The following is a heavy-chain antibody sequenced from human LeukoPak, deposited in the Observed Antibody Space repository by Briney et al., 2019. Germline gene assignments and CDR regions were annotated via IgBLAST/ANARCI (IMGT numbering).Heavy chain of an antibody. CDR3: ARDNYCSSTSCYRAYYYYMDV. Sequence: GGSLRLSCAASGFTFSDYYMSWIRQAPGKGLEWVSFISGSGTTTYYVDSVKGRFTLSRDNAKNSLFLQMNSLRAEDTAVYYCARDNYCSSTSCYRAYYYYMDVWGKGTTVTVSS. D-gene: IGHD2-2*02. CDR2: ISGSGTTT. CDR1: GFTFSDYY. V-gene: IGHV3-11*04. J-gene: IGHJ6*03.